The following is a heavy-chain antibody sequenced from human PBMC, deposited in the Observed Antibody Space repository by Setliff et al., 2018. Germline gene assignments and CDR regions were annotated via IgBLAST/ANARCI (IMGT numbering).Heavy chain of an antibody. CDR3: ARQSVRGLADNNWFDP. Sequence: KPSETLSLTCSVSGDSISSGIYHWSWIRQPAGKGLEWIGRIYVNGGSTTYSPSLKSRVTIAVDTSKNQFSLNLSSVTAADTAVYYCARQSVRGLADNNWFDPWGQGTLVTVSS. V-gene: IGHV4-61*02. CDR2: IYVNGGST. CDR1: GDSISSGIYH. D-gene: IGHD2-15*01. J-gene: IGHJ5*02.